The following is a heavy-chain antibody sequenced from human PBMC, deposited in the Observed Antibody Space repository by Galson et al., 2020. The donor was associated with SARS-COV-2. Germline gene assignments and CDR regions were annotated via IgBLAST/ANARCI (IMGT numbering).Heavy chain of an antibody. J-gene: IGHJ6*02. V-gene: IGHV1-18*04. CDR2: ISAYNGNT. Sequence: ASVKVSCKASGYTFTSYGISWVRQAPGQGLEWMGWISAYNGNTNYAQKLQGRVTMTTDTSTSTAYMELRSLRSDDTAVYYCARDTPIPITMIVVVKEGLYYGMDVWGQGTTVTVSS. CDR1: GYTFTSYG. D-gene: IGHD3-22*01. CDR3: ARDTPIPITMIVVVKEGLYYGMDV.